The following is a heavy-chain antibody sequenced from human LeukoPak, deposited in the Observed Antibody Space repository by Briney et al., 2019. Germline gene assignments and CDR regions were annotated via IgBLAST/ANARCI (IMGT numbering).Heavy chain of an antibody. D-gene: IGHD3-10*01. J-gene: IGHJ4*02. V-gene: IGHV4-39*01. CDR3: ARRHDGEFDY. CDR1: GGSISSGSYY. Sequence: PSETLSLTCTVSGGSISSGSYYWGWIRQPPGKGLEWIGNLYYSGSTYYNPSLKSRVTISVDRSKNQFSLKLNSVTAADTAVYYCARRHDGEFDYWGQGTLVTVSS. CDR2: LYYSGST.